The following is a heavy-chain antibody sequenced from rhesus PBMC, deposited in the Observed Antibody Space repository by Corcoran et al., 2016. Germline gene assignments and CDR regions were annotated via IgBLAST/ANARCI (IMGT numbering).Heavy chain of an antibody. CDR1: GFAFRSFG. D-gene: IGHD1-38*01. V-gene: IGHV3-54*02. CDR2: IWFDGSNK. Sequence: EVQLVESGGGLVQPGGSLRLSCEASGFAFRSFGMHGVRQAPGKGLEWVALIWFDGSNKHSADSVKDRFTISRDNSNNMVYLQMNNLKLDDTAVYYCARADHLEDWGQGVLVTVSP. J-gene: IGHJ4*01. CDR3: ARADHLED.